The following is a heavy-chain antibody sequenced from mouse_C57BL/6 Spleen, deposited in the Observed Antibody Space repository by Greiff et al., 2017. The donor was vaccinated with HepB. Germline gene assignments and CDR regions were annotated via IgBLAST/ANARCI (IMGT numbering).Heavy chain of an antibody. CDR3: ASGGSSSSYAMDY. D-gene: IGHD1-1*01. J-gene: IGHJ4*01. Sequence: VQLKQPGAELVRPGTSVKLSCKDSGYTFTSYWMPWGKQMPGQGLEWVGVIDHSDSYTNYNQKFKGKATLTVDTSSSTAYMQLSSLTSEDSAVYYCASGGSSSSYAMDYWGQGTSVTASS. CDR1: GYTFTSYW. V-gene: IGHV1-59*01. CDR2: IDHSDSYT.